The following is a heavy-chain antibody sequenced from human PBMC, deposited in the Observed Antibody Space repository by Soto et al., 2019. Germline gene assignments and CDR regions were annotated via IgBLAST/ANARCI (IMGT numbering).Heavy chain of an antibody. V-gene: IGHV4-31*03. CDR2: TSNSGST. J-gene: IGHJ4*02. D-gene: IGHD2-2*01. CDR1: GGSITSSGYY. Sequence: QVQLQESGPGPVKPSQTLSLTCTVSGGSITSSGYYWSWIRQHPGEGLEWIGFTSNSGSTSYNPCLKSRVTISVDTSSNQFSLNLKSVTAADTAVYYCARGGGSTKVDYWGQGTLVTVSP. CDR3: ARGGGSTKVDY.